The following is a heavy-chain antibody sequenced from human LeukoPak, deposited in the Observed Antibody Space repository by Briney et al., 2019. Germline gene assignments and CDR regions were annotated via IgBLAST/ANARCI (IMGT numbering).Heavy chain of an antibody. CDR2: IYSGGST. CDR1: GFTFSSYA. CDR3: ARDLGTVTNR. D-gene: IGHD4-17*01. J-gene: IGHJ4*02. V-gene: IGHV3-66*01. Sequence: GGSLRLSCAASGFTFSSYAMSWVRQAPGKGLEWVSVIYSGGSTYYADSVKGRFTISRDNSKNTLYLQMNSLRAEDTAVYYCARDLGTVTNRWGQGTLVTVSS.